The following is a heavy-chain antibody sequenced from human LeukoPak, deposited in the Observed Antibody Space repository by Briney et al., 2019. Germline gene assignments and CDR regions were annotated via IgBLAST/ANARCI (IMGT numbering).Heavy chain of an antibody. Sequence: GGSLRLSCAVSGFTFSSYGMHWVRQAPGKGLEWVAFIRYDGSNKYYADSVKGRFTISRDNSKNTLYLQMNSLRAEDTAVYYCAKDRAPVLLEYYYGMDVWGQGTTVTVSS. D-gene: IGHD1-20*01. CDR3: AKDRAPVLLEYYYGMDV. J-gene: IGHJ6*02. CDR2: IRYDGSNK. CDR1: GFTFSSYG. V-gene: IGHV3-30*02.